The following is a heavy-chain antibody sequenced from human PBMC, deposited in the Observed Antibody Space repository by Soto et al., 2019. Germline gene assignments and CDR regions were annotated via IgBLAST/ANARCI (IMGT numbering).Heavy chain of an antibody. V-gene: IGHV4-4*07. D-gene: IGHD1-26*01. J-gene: IGHJ4*02. CDR3: ARCGVGAPYFHY. CDR1: GGSISTYY. Sequence: QVQLQESGPGLVKSSETLSLTCTVSGGSISTYYWSWIRQPAGKGLEWIGRIYTSGRTNSNPSLKSRVPMSVDTSKNQCSLRLSSVTAADTAVYYCARCGVGAPYFHYWGQGTLVTVCS. CDR2: IYTSGRT.